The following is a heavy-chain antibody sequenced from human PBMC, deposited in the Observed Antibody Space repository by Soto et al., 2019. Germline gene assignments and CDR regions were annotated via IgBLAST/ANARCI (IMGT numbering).Heavy chain of an antibody. V-gene: IGHV3-11*01. CDR2: ISSSGSTI. J-gene: IGHJ6*02. Sequence: PGGSLRLSCAASGFTFSDYYMSWIRQAPGKGLEWVSYISSSGSTIYYADSVKGRFTISRDNAKNSLYLQMNSLRAEDTAVYYCARTIGASSSWYRLPYYYYGMDVWGQGTTVTVSS. CDR3: ARTIGASSSWYRLPYYYYGMDV. D-gene: IGHD6-13*01. CDR1: GFTFSDYY.